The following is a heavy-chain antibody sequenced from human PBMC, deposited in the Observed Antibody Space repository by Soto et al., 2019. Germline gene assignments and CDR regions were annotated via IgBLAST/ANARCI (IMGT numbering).Heavy chain of an antibody. CDR3: MLTPRSRMRSDY. Sequence: PGGSLRLSCAASGFTFSNAWMSWVRQAPGKGLEWVGRIKSKTDGGTTDYAAPVKGRFTISRDDSKNTLYLQMNSLKTEDTAVYYCMLTPRSRMRSDYWGQGTLVTVS. CDR2: IKSKTDGGTT. D-gene: IGHD2-8*01. CDR1: GFTFSNAW. J-gene: IGHJ4*02. V-gene: IGHV3-15*01.